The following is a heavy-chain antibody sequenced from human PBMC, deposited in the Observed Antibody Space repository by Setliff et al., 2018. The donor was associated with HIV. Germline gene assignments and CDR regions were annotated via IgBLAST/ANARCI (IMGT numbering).Heavy chain of an antibody. V-gene: IGHV4-39*01. Sequence: KTSETLSLTCAVYGGSLSSSYWTWIRQAPGKGLEWIGSIYYSGSTYYNPSLKSRVTISVDTSKNQFSLKLSSVTAADTAVYYCACGAAAGTDYYYYYYMDVWGKGTTVTVSS. J-gene: IGHJ6*03. CDR1: GGSLSSSY. D-gene: IGHD6-13*01. CDR2: IYYSGST. CDR3: ACGAAAGTDYYYYYYMDV.